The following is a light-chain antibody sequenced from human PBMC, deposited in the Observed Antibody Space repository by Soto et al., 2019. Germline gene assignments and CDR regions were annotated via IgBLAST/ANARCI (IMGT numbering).Light chain of an antibody. CDR2: GAT. Sequence: QAVLTQPPSVSGAPGQRVTISCTGNTSNIGAGYDVHWYQQLLGTAPKLLIYGATNRPSGVPDRFSGSKSGTSASLAITGLRAEDEFVYHCQSYDRRLGGSEVFGGGTKLTVL. J-gene: IGLJ2*01. CDR1: TSNIGAGYD. V-gene: IGLV1-40*01. CDR3: QSYDRRLGGSEV.